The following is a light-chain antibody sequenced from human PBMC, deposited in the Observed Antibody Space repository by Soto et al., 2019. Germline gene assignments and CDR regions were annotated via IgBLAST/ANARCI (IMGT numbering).Light chain of an antibody. CDR2: VNSDGSH. CDR3: KTWGTVIRV. Sequence: QSVLTQSPSASASLGASVKLTCTLSSGHSNYAIAWHQQQPEKGPRYLMKVNSDGSHRKGVGVPDRFSVSSSGAQRYLTISSLPSEAVADYYCKTWGTVIRVFGTGTKVTVL. J-gene: IGLJ1*01. CDR1: SGHSNYA. V-gene: IGLV4-69*01.